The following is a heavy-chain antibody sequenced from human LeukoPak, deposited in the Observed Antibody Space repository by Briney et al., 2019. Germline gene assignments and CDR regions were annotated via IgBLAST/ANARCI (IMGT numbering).Heavy chain of an antibody. CDR3: TSGAAGNEGREELFDY. CDR1: GGTFSSCA. CDR2: IIPIFGTA. J-gene: IGHJ4*02. Sequence: SVKVSCKASGGTFSSCAISWVRQAPGQGLEWMGRIIPIFGTANYAQKFQGRVTITTDESTSTAYMELSSLRSEDTAVYYCTSGAAGNEGREELFDYWGQGTLVTVSS. V-gene: IGHV1-69*05. D-gene: IGHD1-1*01.